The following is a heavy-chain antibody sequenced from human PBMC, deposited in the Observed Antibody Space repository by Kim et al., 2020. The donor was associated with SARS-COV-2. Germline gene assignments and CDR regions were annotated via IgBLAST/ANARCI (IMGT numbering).Heavy chain of an antibody. CDR3: AKSPGYSSGWYGAFDY. V-gene: IGHV3-9*01. Sequence: SVTGRITIYRDNAKISLYLQMNSLRAEDTALYYCAKSPGYSSGWYGAFDYWGQGTLVTVSS. D-gene: IGHD6-19*01. J-gene: IGHJ4*02.